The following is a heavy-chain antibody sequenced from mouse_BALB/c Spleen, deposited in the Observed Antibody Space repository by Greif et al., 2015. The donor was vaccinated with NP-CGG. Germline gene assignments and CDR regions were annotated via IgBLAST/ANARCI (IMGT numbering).Heavy chain of an antibody. CDR3: TRRGYYAMYY. Sequence: VQLQQSGAELVKPGASVKLSCKASGYTFTSYYMYWVKQRPGQGLEWIGEINPSNGGTNFNEKFKSKATLTVDKSSSTAYMHLSSLTSEDSAVYYCTRRGYYAMYYWGQGTSVTVSS. J-gene: IGHJ4*01. CDR1: GYTFTSYY. V-gene: IGHV1S81*02. CDR2: INPSNGGT.